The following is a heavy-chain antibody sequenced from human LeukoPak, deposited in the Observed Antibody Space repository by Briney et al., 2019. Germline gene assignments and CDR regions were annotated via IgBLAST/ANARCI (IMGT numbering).Heavy chain of an antibody. CDR3: ARRGATTVVTEDAFDI. Sequence: KPSETLSLTCAVSGYSISSGYYWGWIRPPQGKGLEWIGSIYHSGSTYYNPSLKSRVTISVDTSKNQFSLELSSVTAADTAVYYCARRGATTVVTEDAFDIWGQGTMVTVSS. CDR2: IYHSGST. CDR1: GYSISSGYY. D-gene: IGHD4-23*01. J-gene: IGHJ3*02. V-gene: IGHV4-38-2*01.